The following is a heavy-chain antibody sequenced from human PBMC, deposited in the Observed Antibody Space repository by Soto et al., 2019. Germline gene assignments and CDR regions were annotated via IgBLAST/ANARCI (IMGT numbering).Heavy chain of an antibody. CDR1: GGSISSGGYY. CDR3: ARAGYSSGLIGGYFDL. V-gene: IGHV4-31*03. CDR2: IYYSGST. J-gene: IGHJ2*01. Sequence: QVQLQESGPGLVKPSQTLSLTCTVSGGSISSGGYYWSWIRQHPGKGLEWIGYIYYSGSTYYNPSRKSRVTISVDTSKNQFSLKLSSVTAADTAVYYCARAGYSSGLIGGYFDLWGRGTLVTVSS. D-gene: IGHD6-19*01.